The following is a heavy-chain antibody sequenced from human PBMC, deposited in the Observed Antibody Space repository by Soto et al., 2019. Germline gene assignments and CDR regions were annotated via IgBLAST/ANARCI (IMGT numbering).Heavy chain of an antibody. Sequence: QVQLMESGGGVVQPGRSLRLSCAASGFTFSSYGLHWVRQAPGKGLEWVAVMSYDGTTKYYADSVKGRFTISRDNSKNTLVLQMNSLRAEDTAVYYCAKAFSALSGYYYYGMDVWGQGTTVTVSS. CDR2: MSYDGTTK. CDR1: GFTFSSYG. D-gene: IGHD3-3*02. V-gene: IGHV3-30*18. CDR3: AKAFSALSGYYYYGMDV. J-gene: IGHJ6*02.